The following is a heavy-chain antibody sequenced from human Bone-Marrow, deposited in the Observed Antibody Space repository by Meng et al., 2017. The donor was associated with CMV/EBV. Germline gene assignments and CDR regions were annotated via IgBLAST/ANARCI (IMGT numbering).Heavy chain of an antibody. J-gene: IGHJ3*02. CDR2: ISSSSYI. D-gene: IGHD2-2*01. Sequence: GESLKISCAASGFTFSSYSMNWVRQAPGKGLEWVSSISSSSYIYYADSVKGRFTISRDNAKNSLYLQMNSLRAEDTAVYYCARDRGDGVVPAAISYSDNDAFTIWVQGTMVTVPS. CDR1: GFTFSSYS. CDR3: ARDRGDGVVPAAISYSDNDAFTI. V-gene: IGHV3-21*01.